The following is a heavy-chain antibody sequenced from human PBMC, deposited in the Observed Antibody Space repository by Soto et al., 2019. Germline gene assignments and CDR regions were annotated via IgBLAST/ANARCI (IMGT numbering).Heavy chain of an antibody. J-gene: IGHJ5*02. CDR2: INAGNGNT. CDR3: ARVGYCSGGSCSGTNGFDP. Sequence: ASVKVSCKASGYTFTSYAMHWVRQAPGRRLEWMGWINAGNGNTKYSQKFQGRVTITRDTSASTAYMELSSLRSEDTAVYYCARVGYCSGGSCSGTNGFDPWGQGTLVTVSS. CDR1: GYTFTSYA. V-gene: IGHV1-3*01. D-gene: IGHD2-15*01.